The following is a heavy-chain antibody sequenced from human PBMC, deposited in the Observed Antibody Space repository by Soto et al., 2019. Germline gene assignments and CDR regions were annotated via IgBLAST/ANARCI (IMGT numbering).Heavy chain of an antibody. CDR1: GGSFSGYY. D-gene: IGHD5-12*01. J-gene: IGHJ4*02. CDR3: ASGDSGYDYDY. Sequence: SETLSLTCAVYGGSFSGYYWSWIRQPPGKGLEWIGEINHSGSTNYNPSLKSRVTISVDTSKNQFSLKLSSVTAADTAVYYCASGDSGYDYDYWGQGTLVTVSS. V-gene: IGHV4-34*01. CDR2: INHSGST.